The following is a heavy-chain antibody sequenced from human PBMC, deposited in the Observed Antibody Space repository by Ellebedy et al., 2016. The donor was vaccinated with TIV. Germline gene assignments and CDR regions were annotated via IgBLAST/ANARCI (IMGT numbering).Heavy chain of an antibody. D-gene: IGHD5-12*01. V-gene: IGHV4-39*07. J-gene: IGHJ4*02. CDR1: GGSISSRSYY. Sequence: SETLSLTXTVSGGSISSRSYYWGWIRQPPGKGLEWIGSIYYSGSTYYNPSLKSRVTISVDTSKNQFSLKLSSVTAADMAVYYCARSTRMVANLGYWGQGTLVTVSS. CDR2: IYYSGST. CDR3: ARSTRMVANLGY.